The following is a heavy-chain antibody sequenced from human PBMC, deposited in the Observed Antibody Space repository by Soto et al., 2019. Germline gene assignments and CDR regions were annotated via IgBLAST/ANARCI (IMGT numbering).Heavy chain of an antibody. CDR2: ITATGDRT. V-gene: IGHV3-23*01. J-gene: IGHJ4*02. CDR1: GFSFSTYS. Sequence: GESLKISCADSGFSFSTYSMSWVRQTPGKGLEWVSAITATGDRTYYADSVTGRLTISRDNSKKTHYLQMTSLRAEDTAIYYCATMNGYFEYWGQGTPVTVSS. D-gene: IGHD3-22*01. CDR3: ATMNGYFEY.